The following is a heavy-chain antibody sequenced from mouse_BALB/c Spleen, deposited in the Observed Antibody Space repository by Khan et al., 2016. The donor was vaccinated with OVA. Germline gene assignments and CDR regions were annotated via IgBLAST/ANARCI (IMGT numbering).Heavy chain of an antibody. Sequence: QVRLQQSGAELAKPGASVKMSCTASGYTFTSYWMHWIKQRPGQGLEWIGYINPTSGYTDYNQKFKDKATLTADKSSSTAYMQLSSLTSDDSAVYYCARDRGDYWGQGTALTVSS. CDR1: GYTFTSYW. V-gene: IGHV1-7*01. J-gene: IGHJ2*01. CDR2: INPTSGYT. CDR3: ARDRGDY.